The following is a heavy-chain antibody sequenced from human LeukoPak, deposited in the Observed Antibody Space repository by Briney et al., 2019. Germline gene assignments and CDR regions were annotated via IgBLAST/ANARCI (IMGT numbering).Heavy chain of an antibody. Sequence: PGGSLRLSCAASGFTLSSYAMSWVRQAPGKGLEWVAATSSSDAGTYHADSVRGRFTISRDNSKNTLYLQMNSLRAEDTAVYYCAKDPREKSGYSAEYFQHWGQGTLVTVSS. D-gene: IGHD3-3*01. V-gene: IGHV3-23*01. CDR2: TSSSDAGT. J-gene: IGHJ1*01. CDR3: AKDPREKSGYSAEYFQH. CDR1: GFTLSSYA.